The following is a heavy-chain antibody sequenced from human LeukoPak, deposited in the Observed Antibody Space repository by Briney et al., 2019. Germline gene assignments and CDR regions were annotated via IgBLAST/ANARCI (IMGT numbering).Heavy chain of an antibody. J-gene: IGHJ6*03. CDR1: GGSFSGYY. CDR3: ARGYYYGSGSYRRYYYYYMDV. Sequence: PSETLSLTCAVYGGSFSGYYWSWIRQPPGKGLEWIGEINHSGSTNYNPSLKSRVTISVDTSKNQFSLKLSSVTASDTAVYYCARGYYYGSGSYRRYYYYYMDVWGKGTTVTVSS. V-gene: IGHV4-34*01. D-gene: IGHD3-10*01. CDR2: INHSGST.